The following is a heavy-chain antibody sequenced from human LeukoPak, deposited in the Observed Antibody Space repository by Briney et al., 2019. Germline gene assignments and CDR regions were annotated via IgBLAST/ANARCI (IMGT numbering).Heavy chain of an antibody. CDR1: GGSINSYY. CDR2: IYYSGST. J-gene: IGHJ2*01. Sequence: SETLPLTCTVSGGSINSYYWSWIRHPPGKGLEWIGSIYYSGSTDYNPSLNSRVTISVDTSKNQFSLKLSSVTAADTAVYYCARSSEVYWYFDLWGRGTLVTVSS. CDR3: ARSSEVYWYFDL. V-gene: IGHV4-59*01.